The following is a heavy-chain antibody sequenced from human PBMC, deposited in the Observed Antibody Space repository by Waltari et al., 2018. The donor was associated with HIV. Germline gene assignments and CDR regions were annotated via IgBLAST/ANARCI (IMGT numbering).Heavy chain of an antibody. V-gene: IGHV1-69*01. CDR1: GGTFSSYA. CDR3: ARGRYQFRDYFVNFY. CDR2: INPIFGTA. Sequence: QVQLVQSGAEVKKPGSSVKVSCKASGGTFSSYAISWVRQAPGQGLEWMGGINPIFGTANYAQKVQGRVTITADESTSTAYMELSSLRSEDTAVYYCARGRYQFRDYFVNFYWGQGTLVTVSS. J-gene: IGHJ4*02. D-gene: IGHD3-10*02.